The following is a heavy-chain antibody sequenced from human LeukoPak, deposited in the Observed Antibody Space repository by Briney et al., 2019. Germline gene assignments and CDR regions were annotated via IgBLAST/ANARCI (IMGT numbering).Heavy chain of an antibody. CDR1: GFPFDDFT. J-gene: IGHJ4*02. CDR3: AKDGAGRSAVYYFDY. D-gene: IGHD6-19*01. V-gene: IGHV3-43*01. Sequence: GSPRPPFAASGFPFDDFTMHRVRQAPGKGLGGVSLISWDGGSTYYADSVKGRFTNSRDNSKNSLYLQMNSLRTEDTALYYCAKDGAGRSAVYYFDYWGQGTLVTVSS. CDR2: ISWDGGST.